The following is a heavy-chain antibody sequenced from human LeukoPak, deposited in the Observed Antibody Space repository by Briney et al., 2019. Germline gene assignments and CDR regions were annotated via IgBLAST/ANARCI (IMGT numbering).Heavy chain of an antibody. CDR1: GGSISSSSYY. CDR2: IYYSGST. D-gene: IGHD5-24*01. Sequence: SETLSLTCTVSGGSISSSSYYWGWIRQPPGKGLEWIGSIYYSGSTYYNPSLKSRVTIPVDTSKNQFSLKLSSVTAADTAVYYCAREDGYRYYFDYWGQGTLVTVSS. V-gene: IGHV4-39*01. J-gene: IGHJ4*02. CDR3: AREDGYRYYFDY.